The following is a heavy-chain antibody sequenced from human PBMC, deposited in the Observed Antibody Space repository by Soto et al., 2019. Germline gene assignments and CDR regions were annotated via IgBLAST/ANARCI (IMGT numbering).Heavy chain of an antibody. CDR1: GGSIISYY. V-gene: IGHV4-59*01. Sequence: QVQLQESGPGLVKPSETLSLTCTVSGGSIISYYWGWFRQPPGKGLEWIGYIYYSGSTNYNPSLKSRVTISVDTSKNQFSLKLSSVTAADTAVYYCARDGGSYVLDYWGQGTLVTVSS. CDR2: IYYSGST. CDR3: ARDGGSYVLDY. J-gene: IGHJ4*02. D-gene: IGHD1-26*01.